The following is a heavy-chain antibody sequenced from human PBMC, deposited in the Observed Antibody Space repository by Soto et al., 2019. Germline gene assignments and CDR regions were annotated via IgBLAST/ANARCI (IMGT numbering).Heavy chain of an antibody. CDR2: IYDSGST. Sequence: AETLSLICTVSGGSISSYYSSWIRHPPGEGLEWIGYIYDSGSTNYSPAHKSRVTISVDTSKNQFSLKLSSVTAADTAVYYCAREGDYDILTGYDLVGLFDYWGQGTLVTVSS. CDR1: GGSISSYY. V-gene: IGHV4-59*01. J-gene: IGHJ4*02. D-gene: IGHD3-9*01. CDR3: AREGDYDILTGYDLVGLFDY.